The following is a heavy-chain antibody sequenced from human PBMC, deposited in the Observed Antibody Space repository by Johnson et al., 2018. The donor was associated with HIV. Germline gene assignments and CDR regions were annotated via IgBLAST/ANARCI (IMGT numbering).Heavy chain of an antibody. CDR1: GFTFSSYA. Sequence: QEQLVESGGGLVQPGGSLRLSCAASGFTFSSYALHWVRQAPGKGLDWVAIISYDGSNEYYADSVKGRFTISRDNSKNTLHLQMNSLRAEDTAVYYCAKEPAVGYSGSFSGGFDIWGQGTMVTVSS. CDR2: ISYDGSNE. V-gene: IGHV3-30-3*01. CDR3: AKEPAVGYSGSFSGGFDI. J-gene: IGHJ3*02. D-gene: IGHD1-26*01.